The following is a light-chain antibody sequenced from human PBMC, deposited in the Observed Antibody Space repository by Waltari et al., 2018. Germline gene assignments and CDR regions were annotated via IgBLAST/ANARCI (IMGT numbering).Light chain of an antibody. V-gene: IGLV2-23*01. CDR3: CSYAGSSTLL. J-gene: IGLJ1*01. CDR2: EVS. Sequence: QSALTQPASVSGSPGQSITISCTGTSSAVGSYNLVSWYQQHPGKAPKLMIYEVSKRPSGVSNRFSGSKSGNTASLTISGLQAEDEADYYCCSYAGSSTLLFGTGTKVTVL. CDR1: SSAVGSYNL.